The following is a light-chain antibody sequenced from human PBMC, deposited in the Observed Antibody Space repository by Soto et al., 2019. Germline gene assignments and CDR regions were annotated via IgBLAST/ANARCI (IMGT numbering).Light chain of an antibody. V-gene: IGKV3-15*01. CDR3: QQYNKWPPYT. CDR1: QSVSSN. CDR2: GAS. J-gene: IGKJ2*01. Sequence: EIVMTQSPANLSVSPGERATLSCRASQSVSSNLAWYQQKPGQGPRLLIYGASTRATSIPARFSGSGSGTEFTLPINSLQSEDFAVYYCQQYNKWPPYTCGQGTKLEIK.